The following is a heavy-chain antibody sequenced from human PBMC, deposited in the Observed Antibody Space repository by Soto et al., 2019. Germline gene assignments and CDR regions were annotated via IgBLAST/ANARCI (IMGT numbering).Heavy chain of an antibody. CDR3: MRGNGAFDI. CDR1: GFSFGDYA. Sequence: GGSLRLSCTASGFSFGDYAMSWVRQAPGKGLEWVGLIRSKAYGGTTEYAASVKGRFTISRDDSRSIAYLQMNSLKTEDTAVYYCMRGNGAFDIWGQGTMVTVSS. V-gene: IGHV3-49*04. CDR2: IRSKAYGGTT. J-gene: IGHJ3*02.